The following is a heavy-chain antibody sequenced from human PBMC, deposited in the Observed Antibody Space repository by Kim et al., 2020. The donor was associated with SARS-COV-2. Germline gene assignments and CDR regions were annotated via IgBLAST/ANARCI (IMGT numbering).Heavy chain of an antibody. D-gene: IGHD3-10*01. CDR2: ISYDGSNK. J-gene: IGHJ4*02. CDR3: ATDTFYYGSGSSDY. V-gene: IGHV3-33*05. CDR1: GFTFSSYG. Sequence: GGSLRLSCAASGFTFSSYGMHWVRQAPGKGLEWVAVISYDGSNKYYADSVKGRFTISRDNSKNTLYLQMNSLRAEDTAVYYCATDTFYYGSGSSDYWGQG.